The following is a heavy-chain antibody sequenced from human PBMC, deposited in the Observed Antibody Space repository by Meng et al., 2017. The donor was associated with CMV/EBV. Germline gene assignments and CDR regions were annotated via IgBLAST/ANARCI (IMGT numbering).Heavy chain of an antibody. J-gene: IGHJ4*02. Sequence: MNRDYRTWIRQIPGKGLEWIGYVYNSGDTNYNPSLRSRVSMSVDTSKTQFSLSLRSVTAADAAVYFCAIARRDAYSFYGGPYYFDYWSQGTLVTVSS. CDR2: VYNSGDT. V-gene: IGHV4-59*01. CDR1: MNRDY. D-gene: IGHD5-24*01. CDR3: AIARRDAYSFYGGPYYFDY.